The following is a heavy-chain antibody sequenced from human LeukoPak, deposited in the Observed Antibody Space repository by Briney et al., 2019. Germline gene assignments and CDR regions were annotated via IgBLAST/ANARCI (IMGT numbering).Heavy chain of an antibody. V-gene: IGHV1-18*01. Sequence: ASVKVSCKASGYTFTSYGISWVRQAPGQGLEWMGWISAYNGNTNYAQKLQGRVTMTTDTSTSTVYMELSSLRSEDTAVYYCARGGWVVVVAATTPRFDYWGQGTLVTVSS. CDR3: ARGGWVVVVAATTPRFDY. J-gene: IGHJ4*02. D-gene: IGHD2-15*01. CDR2: ISAYNGNT. CDR1: GYTFTSYG.